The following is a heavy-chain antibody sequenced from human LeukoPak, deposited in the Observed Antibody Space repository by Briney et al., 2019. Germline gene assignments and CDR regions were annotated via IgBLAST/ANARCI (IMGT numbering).Heavy chain of an antibody. CDR2: IYYSGST. V-gene: IGHV4-39*01. CDR1: GGSISSSSYY. J-gene: IGHJ4*02. CDR3: ARHVRRDGYNHFDY. Sequence: SETLSLTCTVSGGSISSSSYYWGWIRQPPGKGREWIGSIYYSGSTYYNPSLKSRVTISVDTSKNQFSLKLSSVTAADTAVYYCARHVRRDGYNHFDYWGQGTLVTVSS. D-gene: IGHD5-24*01.